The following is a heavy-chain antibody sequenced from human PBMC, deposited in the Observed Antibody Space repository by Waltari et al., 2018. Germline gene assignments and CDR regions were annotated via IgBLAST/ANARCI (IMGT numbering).Heavy chain of an antibody. CDR1: GGSISSYY. J-gene: IGHJ5*02. V-gene: IGHV4-59*01. CDR2: IYYRGRT. Sequence: QVQLQESGPGLVKPSETLSLTCTVSGGSISSYYWSWIRQPPGKGLGWFGYIYYRGRTNYNPSLQSRVTISVDTSKNQCSLKLSAVTAADTAVYYCARQDYGDYGWFDPWGQGTLVTVSS. D-gene: IGHD4-17*01. CDR3: ARQDYGDYGWFDP.